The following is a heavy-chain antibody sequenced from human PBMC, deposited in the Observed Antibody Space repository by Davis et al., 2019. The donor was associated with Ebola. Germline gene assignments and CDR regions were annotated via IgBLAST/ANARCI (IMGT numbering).Heavy chain of an antibody. J-gene: IGHJ6*02. V-gene: IGHV4-59*11. CDR2: IYYSGST. CDR3: ARVQYDCWSGRMDV. Sequence: SETLSLTCTVSGCSISTHFWTWIPQLPGKALEWLGYIYYSGSTNYNPSLKSRVTISIDTSKNQFSLNLSSVTAADTAVYYCARVQYDCWSGRMDVWGQGTTVTVSS. CDR1: GCSISTHF. D-gene: IGHD3-3*01.